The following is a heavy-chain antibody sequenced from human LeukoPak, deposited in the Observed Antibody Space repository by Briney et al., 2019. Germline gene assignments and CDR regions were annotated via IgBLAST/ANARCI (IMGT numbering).Heavy chain of an antibody. V-gene: IGHV1-18*01. D-gene: IGHD3-3*01. CDR1: GYTFTTYG. CDR3: ARESITIFGVVIGGFDY. Sequence: AAVKVSCKASGYTFTTYGMSWVRQAPGQGLEWMGWISAYNANTNYAQKFQGRVTITADESTSTAYMELSSLRSEDTAVYYCARESITIFGVVIGGFDYWGQGTLVTVSS. J-gene: IGHJ4*02. CDR2: ISAYNANT.